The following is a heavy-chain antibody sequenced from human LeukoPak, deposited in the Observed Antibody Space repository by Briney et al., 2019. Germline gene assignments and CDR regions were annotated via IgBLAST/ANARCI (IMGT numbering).Heavy chain of an antibody. J-gene: IGHJ4*02. CDR1: GGSISSGSYY. CDR2: INHSGST. Sequence: SQTLSLTCTVSGGSISSGSYYWSWIRQPPGKGLEWIGEINHSGSTNYNPSLKSRVTISVDTSKNQFSLKLSSVTAADTAVYYCARKSPFSGGVIIVDTPYYFDYWGQGTLVTVSS. D-gene: IGHD3-16*01. CDR3: ARKSPFSGGVIIVDTPYYFDY. V-gene: IGHV4-39*07.